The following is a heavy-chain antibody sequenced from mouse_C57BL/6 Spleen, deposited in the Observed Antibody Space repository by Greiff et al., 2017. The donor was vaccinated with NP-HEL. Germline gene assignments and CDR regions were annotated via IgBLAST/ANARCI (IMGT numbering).Heavy chain of an antibody. CDR3: ARNYYGSSSLAY. J-gene: IGHJ3*01. Sequence: VKLQESGAELVKPGASVKISCKASGYAFSSYWMNWVKQRPGKGLEWIGQIYPGDGDTNYNGKFKGKATLTADKSSSTAYMQLSSLTSEDSAVYFCARNYYGSSSLAYWGQGTLVTVSA. V-gene: IGHV1-80*01. D-gene: IGHD1-1*01. CDR2: IYPGDGDT. CDR1: GYAFSSYW.